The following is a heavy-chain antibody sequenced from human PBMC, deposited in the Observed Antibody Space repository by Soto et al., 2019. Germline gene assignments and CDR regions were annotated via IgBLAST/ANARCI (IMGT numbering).Heavy chain of an antibody. CDR3: AHQIAAAEYYYGMDV. V-gene: IGHV2-5*01. Sequence: PTQALTLTCTCSGFSLSNNRVSVGWIHQPAGKALEWLALIYWNDDKRYSPSLKSRLTITNDTSKNQVVLTMTNMDPVDTATYYCAHQIAAAEYYYGMDVWGQGTTVTVSS. CDR2: IYWNDDK. J-gene: IGHJ6*02. D-gene: IGHD6-13*01. CDR1: GFSLSNNRVS.